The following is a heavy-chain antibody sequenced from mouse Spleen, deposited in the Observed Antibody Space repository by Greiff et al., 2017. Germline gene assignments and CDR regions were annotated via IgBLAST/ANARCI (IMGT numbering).Heavy chain of an antibody. D-gene: IGHD2-4*01. Sequence: VKLMESGPGLVQPSQSLSITCTVSGFSLTSYGVHWVRQSPGKGLEWLGVIWSGGSTDYNAAFISRLSISKDNSKSQVFFKMNSLQANDTAIYYCASPRNPYYDAFAYWGQGTLVTVSA. CDR3: ASPRNPYYDAFAY. CDR1: GFSLTSYG. CDR2: IWSGGST. V-gene: IGHV2-2*02. J-gene: IGHJ3*01.